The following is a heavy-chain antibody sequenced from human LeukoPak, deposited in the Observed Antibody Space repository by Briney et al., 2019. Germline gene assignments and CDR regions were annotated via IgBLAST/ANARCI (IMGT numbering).Heavy chain of an antibody. Sequence: GSLRLSGAASGFTFSTYTINWVRQPPGKGLEWIGEINHSGSTNYNPSLKSRVTISVDTSKNQFSLKLSSVTAADTAVYYCARLGIFGVVIMRYFDYWGQGTLVTVSS. CDR3: ARLGIFGVVIMRYFDY. V-gene: IGHV4-34*01. D-gene: IGHD3-3*01. CDR1: GFTFSTYT. J-gene: IGHJ4*02. CDR2: INHSGST.